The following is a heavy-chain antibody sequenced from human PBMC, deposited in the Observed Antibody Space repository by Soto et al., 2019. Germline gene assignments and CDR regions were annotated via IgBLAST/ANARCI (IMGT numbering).Heavy chain of an antibody. V-gene: IGHV4-30-2*02. D-gene: IGHD3-16*01. CDR2: IYHSGST. J-gene: IGHJ4*02. CDR1: GGSISSGGYS. CDR3: ARRYGGNFDY. Sequence: SETLSLTCAVSGGSISSGGYSWSWIRQPPGKGLEWIGYIYHSGSTNHNPSLKSRVTISVDTSKNQFSLKLSSVTAADTAVYYCARRYGGNFDYWGQGTLVTVSS.